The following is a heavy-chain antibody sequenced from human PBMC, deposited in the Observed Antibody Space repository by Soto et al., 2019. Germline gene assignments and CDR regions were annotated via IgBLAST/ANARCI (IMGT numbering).Heavy chain of an antibody. CDR1: GGSISAYY. D-gene: IGHD4-17*01. CDR3: ARDYTTGAPIDY. CDR2: IYSNGST. V-gene: IGHV4-4*07. J-gene: IGHJ4*02. Sequence: SETLSLTCTVSGGSISAYYWSWIRQPPGKGLEWIGRIYSNGSTYYNPSLTSRLTMSLDTTTKRFPLRLNSVTAADTAAYYCARDYTTGAPIDYWGRGTLVTVSS.